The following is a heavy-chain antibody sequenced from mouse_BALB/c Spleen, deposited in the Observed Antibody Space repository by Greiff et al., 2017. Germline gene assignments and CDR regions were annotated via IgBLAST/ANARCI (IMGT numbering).Heavy chain of an antibody. D-gene: IGHD1-1*01. CDR2: ILPGSGST. V-gene: IGHV1-9*01. CDR1: GYTFSSYW. Sequence: VQLQQSGAKLMKPGASVKISCKATGYTFSSYWIEWVKQRPGHGLEWIGEILPGSGSTNYNEKFKGKATFTADTSSNTAYMQLSSLTSEDSAVYYCARRGYYGSSYGFAYWGQGTLVTVSA. CDR3: ARRGYYGSSYGFAY. J-gene: IGHJ3*01.